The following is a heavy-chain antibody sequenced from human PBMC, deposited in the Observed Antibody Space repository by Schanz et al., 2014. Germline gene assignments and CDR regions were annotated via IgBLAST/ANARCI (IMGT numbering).Heavy chain of an antibody. Sequence: EVHLLESGGGLVPPGGSLRLSCAASGFTLSNYAMSWVRQAPGKGLEWVSAISGSGGSTYYADSVKGRFTISRDNSKNTLYLQMNSLRAEDTAIYYCAKDAPYPFDLWGRGTLITVSS. CDR2: ISGSGGST. V-gene: IGHV3-23*01. J-gene: IGHJ2*01. CDR3: AKDAPYPFDL. CDR1: GFTLSNYA.